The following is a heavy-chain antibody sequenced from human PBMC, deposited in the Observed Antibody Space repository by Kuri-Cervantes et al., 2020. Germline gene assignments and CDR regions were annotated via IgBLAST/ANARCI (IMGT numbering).Heavy chain of an antibody. V-gene: IGHV3-9*01. D-gene: IGHD3-10*01. CDR2: ISWNSGSI. Sequence: LSLTCAASGFTFDDYAMHWVRQAPGKGLEWVSGISWNSGSIGYADSVKGRFTISRDNSKNTLYLQMNSLRAEDTAVYYCARGEGYYGSGSYYFDYWGQGTLVTVSS. CDR3: ARGEGYYGSGSYYFDY. J-gene: IGHJ4*02. CDR1: GFTFDDYA.